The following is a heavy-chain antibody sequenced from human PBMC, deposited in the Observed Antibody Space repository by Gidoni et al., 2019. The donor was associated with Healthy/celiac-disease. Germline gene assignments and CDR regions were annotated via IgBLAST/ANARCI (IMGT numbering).Heavy chain of an antibody. CDR2: ISWNSGSI. D-gene: IGHD3-16*02. Sequence: EVQLVESGGGLVQPGRSLRLSCAASAFTFDDYAMHWVRQAPGKGLEWVSGISWNSGSIGYADSVKGRFTISRDNAKNSLYLQMNSLRAEDTALYYCAKSYPKGVILPAFDYWGQGTLVTVSS. V-gene: IGHV3-9*01. CDR1: AFTFDDYA. J-gene: IGHJ4*02. CDR3: AKSYPKGVILPAFDY.